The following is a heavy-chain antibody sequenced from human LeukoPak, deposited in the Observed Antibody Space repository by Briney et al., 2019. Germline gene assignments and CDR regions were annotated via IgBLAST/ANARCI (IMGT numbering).Heavy chain of an antibody. V-gene: IGHV1-8*01. CDR3: ARRTTPRLDAFDI. CDR1: GYIFNRYD. Sequence: ASVKVSCKASGYIFNRYDINWVRHVTGQGLEWMGWMNPDSGNTGYAQKFQGRIIMSRTISTSTVYMELSSLRSGDTAVYYRARRTTPRLDAFDIWGQGTMVTVSS. CDR2: MNPDSGNT. D-gene: IGHD1-14*01. J-gene: IGHJ3*02.